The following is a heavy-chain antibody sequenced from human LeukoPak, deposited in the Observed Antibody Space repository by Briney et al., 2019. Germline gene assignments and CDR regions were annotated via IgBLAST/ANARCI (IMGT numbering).Heavy chain of an antibody. V-gene: IGHV5-51*01. J-gene: IGHJ4*02. D-gene: IGHD3-22*01. Sequence: GESLKISCQASGYSFSSYWIGWVRQMPGKGLEWIGIIYPGDSDTRYGPSFRGQVTISADNSFTTAYLQWNSLKASDTAMYYCAIHKNYRDSTGYYPLDYWGQGTLVTVSS. CDR1: GYSFSSYW. CDR3: AIHKNYRDSTGYYPLDY. CDR2: IYPGDSDT.